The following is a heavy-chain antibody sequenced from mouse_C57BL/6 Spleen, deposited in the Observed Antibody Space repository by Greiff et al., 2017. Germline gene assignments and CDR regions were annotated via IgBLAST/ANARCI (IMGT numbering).Heavy chain of an antibody. V-gene: IGHV1-81*01. J-gene: IGHJ2*01. CDR3: AGTDGYPDY. CDR2: IYPRSGNT. D-gene: IGHD2-3*01. Sequence: VQLQQSGAELARPGASVKLSCKASGYTFTSYGISWVKQRTGPGLEWIGEIYPRSGNTYYNEKFKGKATPTADKSSSTAYVEIRSRTAEDAAVYFCAGTDGYPDYWGQGTTLTVSS. CDR1: GYTFTSYG.